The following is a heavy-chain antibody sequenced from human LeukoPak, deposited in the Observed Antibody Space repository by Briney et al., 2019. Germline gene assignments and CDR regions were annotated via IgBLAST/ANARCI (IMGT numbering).Heavy chain of an antibody. CDR1: GYSISSGYY. CDR2: IYHTGST. D-gene: IGHD4-17*01. V-gene: IGHV4-38-2*02. J-gene: IGHJ4*02. Sequence: SETLCLTCAVSGYSISSGYYWGWIRQPPGKGLEWIGSIYHTGSTYYNPSLKSRVTISVDTSKNQFSLNLSSVTAADTAVYYCARDAGTVTTPFDYCGQGTLVTVSS. CDR3: ARDAGTVTTPFDY.